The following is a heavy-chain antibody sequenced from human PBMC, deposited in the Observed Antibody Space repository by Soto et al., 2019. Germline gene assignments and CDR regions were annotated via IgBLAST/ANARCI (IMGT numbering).Heavy chain of an antibody. CDR2: IYPGDSDT. V-gene: IGHV5-51*01. CDR1: GYSFTSYW. CDR3: ARIGYYYYGSGSSDYYGMDV. Sequence: PGESLKISCKGSGYSFTSYWIGWVRQMPGKGLEWMGIIYPGDSDTRYSPSFQGQVTISADKSISTAYLQWSSLKASDTAMYYCARIGYYYYGSGSSDYYGMDVWGQGTTVTVSS. J-gene: IGHJ6*02. D-gene: IGHD3-10*01.